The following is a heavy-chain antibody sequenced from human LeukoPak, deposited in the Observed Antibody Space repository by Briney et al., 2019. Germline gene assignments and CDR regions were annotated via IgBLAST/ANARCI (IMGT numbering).Heavy chain of an antibody. CDR1: GYTFTSYG. Sequence: GASVKVSCKASGYTFTSYGISWVRQAPGQGLEWMGWISAYNGNTNYAQKLQGRVTMTTDTSTSTAYMELRSLRSGDTAVYYCARGSIVGATFDYFDYWGQGTLVTVSS. J-gene: IGHJ4*02. CDR3: ARGSIVGATFDYFDY. D-gene: IGHD1-26*01. V-gene: IGHV1-18*01. CDR2: ISAYNGNT.